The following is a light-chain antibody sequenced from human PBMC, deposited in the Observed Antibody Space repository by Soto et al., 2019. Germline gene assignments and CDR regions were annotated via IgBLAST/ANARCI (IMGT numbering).Light chain of an antibody. J-gene: IGKJ5*01. CDR1: QSISSW. CDR2: DAS. Sequence: DSQMTQSPSTLSAAVGDRVTITCRAIQSISSWLAWYQQKPGKAPKVLIYDASSLESGVPSRFRGGESGTEYTLTISSLQPEDSAAYYCQQLYIFPLTFGQGTRLEIK. CDR3: QQLYIFPLT. V-gene: IGKV1-5*01.